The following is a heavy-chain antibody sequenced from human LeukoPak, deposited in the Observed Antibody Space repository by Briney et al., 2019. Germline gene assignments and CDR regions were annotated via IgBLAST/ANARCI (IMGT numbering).Heavy chain of an antibody. CDR1: GFTVSSSY. V-gene: IGHV3-66*01. CDR3: ARVGYTDTWYSSPPFDY. Sequence: GGSLRLSCAVSGFTVSSSYMSWVRQAPGKGLEWVSIIYSGGSTYCADSVKGRFTISRDNSKNILYLQMNSLRVEDTALYYCARVGYTDTWYSSPPFDYWGQGTLVTVSS. CDR2: IYSGGST. J-gene: IGHJ4*02. D-gene: IGHD2-15*01.